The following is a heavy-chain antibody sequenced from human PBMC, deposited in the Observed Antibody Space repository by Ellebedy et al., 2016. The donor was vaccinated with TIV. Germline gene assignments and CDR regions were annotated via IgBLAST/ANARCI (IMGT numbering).Heavy chain of an antibody. CDR1: GGSISSYY. D-gene: IGHD2-2*01. J-gene: IGHJ6*02. CDR2: IYYSGST. Sequence: SETLSLTCTVSGGSISSYYWSWIRQPPGKGLEWIGYIYYSGSTDYNPSLKSRVTISVDTSKNQFSLKLSSVTAADTAVYYCARLGPKVPAAKLANYYGMDVWGQGTTVTVSS. V-gene: IGHV4-59*08. CDR3: ARLGPKVPAAKLANYYGMDV.